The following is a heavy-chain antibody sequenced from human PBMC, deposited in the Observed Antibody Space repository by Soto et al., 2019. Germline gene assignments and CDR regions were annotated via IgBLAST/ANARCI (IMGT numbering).Heavy chain of an antibody. J-gene: IGHJ4*02. V-gene: IGHV3-23*01. D-gene: IGHD3-10*01. Sequence: EVQLLESGGGLVQPGGSLRLSCAASGFTFTTYAMSWVRQAPGKGLEWVSAASGSGRLTLYADSVKGRFTVSRDSFKHRLYLQMNSLRTEDTAVYFCAKARGAGSHTTYYFDSWGQGTLVTVSS. CDR3: AKARGAGSHTTYYFDS. CDR2: ASGSGRLT. CDR1: GFTFTTYA.